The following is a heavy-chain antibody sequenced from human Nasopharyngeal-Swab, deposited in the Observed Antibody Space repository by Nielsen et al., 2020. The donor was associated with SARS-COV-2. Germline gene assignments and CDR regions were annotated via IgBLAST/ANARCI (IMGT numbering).Heavy chain of an antibody. CDR3: ARRQWLVRPSTNYYYGMDV. J-gene: IGHJ6*02. V-gene: IGHV4-34*01. D-gene: IGHD6-19*01. CDR2: INHSGST. Sequence: WMRQSPGTGLGWVGEINHSGSTNYNPSLKSRVTISVDTSKKQFSLKLSSVTAADTAVYYCARRQWLVRPSTNYYYGMDVWGQGTTVTVSS.